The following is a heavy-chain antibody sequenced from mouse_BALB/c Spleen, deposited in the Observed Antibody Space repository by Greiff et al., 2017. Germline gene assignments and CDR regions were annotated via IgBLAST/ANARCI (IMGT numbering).Heavy chain of an antibody. CDR1: GFTFSSFG. CDR3: ARSEVRRLYWYIDD. J-gene: IGHJ1*01. V-gene: IGHV5-17*02. CDR2: ISSGSSTI. Sequence: EVKLMESGGGLVQPGGSRKLSCAASGFTFSSFGMHWVRQAPEKGLEWVAYISSGSSTIYYADTVKGRFTISRDNPKNTLFLQMTSLRSEDTAMYCYARSEVRRLYWYIDDWGAGTAVTVSS. D-gene: IGHD2-14*01.